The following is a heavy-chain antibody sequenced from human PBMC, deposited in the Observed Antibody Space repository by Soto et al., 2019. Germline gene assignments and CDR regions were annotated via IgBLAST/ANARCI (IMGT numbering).Heavy chain of an antibody. CDR2: IKQDGSEK. Sequence: GGSLRLSCAASGFTFSSYWMSWVRQAPGKGLEWVANIKQDGSEKYYVDSVKGRFTISRDNAKNSLYLQMNSLRAEDTAVYYCARDSSGVVVAATYYYYYMDVWGKGTTVTVS. V-gene: IGHV3-7*01. D-gene: IGHD2-15*01. CDR3: ARDSSGVVVAATYYYYYMDV. CDR1: GFTFSSYW. J-gene: IGHJ6*03.